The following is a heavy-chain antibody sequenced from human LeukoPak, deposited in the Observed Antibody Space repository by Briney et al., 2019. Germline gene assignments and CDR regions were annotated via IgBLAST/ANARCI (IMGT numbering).Heavy chain of an antibody. V-gene: IGHV1-69*04. Sequence: SVEVSCKASGGTFSSYAISWVRQAPGQGLEWMGRIIPILGIANYAQKFQGRVTITADKSTSTAYMELSSLRSEDTAVYYCATSDGDYTAGYYYYMRVWGKGTSVTVSS. CDR2: IIPILGIA. CDR3: ATSDGDYTAGYYYYMRV. D-gene: IGHD4-17*01. J-gene: IGHJ6*03. CDR1: GGTFSSYA.